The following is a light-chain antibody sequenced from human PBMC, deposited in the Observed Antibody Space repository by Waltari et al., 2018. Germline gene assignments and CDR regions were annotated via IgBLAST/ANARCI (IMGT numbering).Light chain of an antibody. CDR1: QSVLSSSNNKNY. CDR2: WAS. Sequence: DIVMTQSPDSLAVSLGERATIDCKSSQSVLSSSNNKNYLAWYQQKPRQPPKLLISWASTRESGVPARFSGSGSGTDFTLTISSLQAEDVAVYYCQQYYSTPLTFGGGTKVEIK. J-gene: IGKJ4*01. CDR3: QQYYSTPLT. V-gene: IGKV4-1*01.